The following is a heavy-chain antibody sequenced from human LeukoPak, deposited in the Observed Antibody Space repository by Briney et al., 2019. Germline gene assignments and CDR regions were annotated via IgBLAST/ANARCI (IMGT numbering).Heavy chain of an antibody. CDR1: GYTFTGYY. Sequence: ASVKVSCKASGYTFTGYYMHWVRQAPGQGLEWMGWINPNSGGTNYAQKFQGRVTMTRDTSISTAYMELSSLRSDDTAVYSCARGSGITFGGVIVKLAFDYWGQGTLVTVSS. J-gene: IGHJ4*02. V-gene: IGHV1-2*02. D-gene: IGHD3-16*02. CDR3: ARGSGITFGGVIVKLAFDY. CDR2: INPNSGGT.